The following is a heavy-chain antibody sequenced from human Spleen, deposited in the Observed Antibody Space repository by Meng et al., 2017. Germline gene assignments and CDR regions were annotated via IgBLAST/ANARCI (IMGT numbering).Heavy chain of an antibody. CDR1: GYTFVGYY. Sequence: ASVKVSCKASGYTFVGYYINWVRQAPGQGLEWMGRINPVGGATTYAQKFQGRVTLTSDTSITTAYMELSSLTSDDTAVYYCAREVESYYYYGLDVWGQGTTVTVSS. J-gene: IGHJ6*02. CDR3: AREVESYYYYGLDV. CDR2: INPVGGAT. V-gene: IGHV1-2*06.